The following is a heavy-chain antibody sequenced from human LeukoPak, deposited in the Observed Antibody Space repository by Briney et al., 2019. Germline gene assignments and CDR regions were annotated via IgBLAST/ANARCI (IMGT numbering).Heavy chain of an antibody. J-gene: IGHJ4*02. V-gene: IGHV3-23*01. CDR2: ISGSGVGT. CDR3: AKGVGYCSGGSCQQFDY. Sequence: GGSLRLSCAASGFTFSSYGMSWVRQAPGKGLEWVSAISGSGVGTYYADSVKGRFTISRDNSKNTLHLQMNTLRAEDTAVYYCAKGVGYCSGGSCQQFDYWVQGTLVTVSS. D-gene: IGHD2-15*01. CDR1: GFTFSSYG.